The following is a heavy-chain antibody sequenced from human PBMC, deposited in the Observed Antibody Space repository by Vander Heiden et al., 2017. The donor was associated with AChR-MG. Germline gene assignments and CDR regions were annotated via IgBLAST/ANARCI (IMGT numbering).Heavy chain of an antibody. D-gene: IGHD4-17*01. CDR1: GGTFSSYA. CDR3: ATLRSTTTGNYYYYGMEV. V-gene: IGHV1-69*01. J-gene: IGHJ6*02. CDR2: IIPIFGTA. Sequence: QVQLVQSGAEVKKPGSSVKVSCKASGGTFSSYAIRWVRQAPGQGLEWMGGIIPIFGTANYAQKFQGRVTITADESTSTAYMELSSLRAEDTAVYYCATLRSTTTGNYYYYGMEVWGQGTTVTVSS.